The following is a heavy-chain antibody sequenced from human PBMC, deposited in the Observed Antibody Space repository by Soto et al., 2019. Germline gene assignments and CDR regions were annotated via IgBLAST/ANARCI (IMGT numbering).Heavy chain of an antibody. Sequence: PGEYLKISCKGSGYSFAGYWITWVRQKPGKGLEWMGRIDPSDSQTYYSPSFRGHVTISATKSITTVFLQWSSLRASDTAVYYCARQIYDSDTGPNFQYYFDSWGQGTPVTVSS. J-gene: IGHJ4*02. V-gene: IGHV5-10-1*01. CDR2: IDPSDSQT. D-gene: IGHD3-22*01. CDR3: ARQIYDSDTGPNFQYYFDS. CDR1: GYSFAGYW.